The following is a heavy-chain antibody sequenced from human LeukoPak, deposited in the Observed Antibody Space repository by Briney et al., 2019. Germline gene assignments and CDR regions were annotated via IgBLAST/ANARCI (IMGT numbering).Heavy chain of an antibody. CDR2: INPSGGST. Sequence: ASVKVSCKASGYTFTSYYMHWVRQAPGQGLEWMGIINPSGGSTSYAQKFQGRVTMTRYTSTSTVYMGLGSLRFEDTAVYYCARCSYGYPGSLDYWGQGTLVTVSS. CDR3: ARCSYGYPGSLDY. CDR1: GYTFTSYY. J-gene: IGHJ4*02. V-gene: IGHV1-46*01. D-gene: IGHD5-18*01.